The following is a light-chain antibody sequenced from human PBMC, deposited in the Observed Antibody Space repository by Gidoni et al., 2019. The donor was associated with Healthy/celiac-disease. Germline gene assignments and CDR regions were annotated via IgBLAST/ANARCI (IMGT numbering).Light chain of an antibody. CDR1: QSVLYSSNNKNY. V-gene: IGKV4-1*01. CDR3: QQYYSTPVG. J-gene: IGKJ4*01. CDR2: WAS. Sequence: DIVMTQSPDSLAVSLGERATINCKSSQSVLYSSNNKNYLAWYQQKPGQPPKLLIYWASTRESGVPDRFSGSGSGTDFTLTISSLQAEDVAVYYCQQYYSTPVGFGGGTKVEIK.